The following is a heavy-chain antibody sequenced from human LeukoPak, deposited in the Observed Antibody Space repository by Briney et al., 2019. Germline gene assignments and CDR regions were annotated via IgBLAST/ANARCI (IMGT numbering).Heavy chain of an antibody. CDR2: ISSSGSTI. D-gene: IGHD1-14*01. CDR3: AREARTHHTYYFDY. V-gene: IGHV3-48*03. J-gene: IGHJ4*02. CDR1: GFTFSSYE. Sequence: PGGSLRLSCAASGFTFSSYEMNWVRQAAGKGMEWVSYISSSGSTIYYAESVKGRFTISRDNATNSLYLQINSLRAEDTAVYYCAREARTHHTYYFDYWGQGTLVTVSS.